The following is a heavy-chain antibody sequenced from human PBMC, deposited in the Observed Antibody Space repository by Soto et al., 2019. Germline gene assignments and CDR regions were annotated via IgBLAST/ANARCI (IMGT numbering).Heavy chain of an antibody. CDR2: IWYDGNNK. V-gene: IGHV3-33*01. Sequence: QVQLVESGGGVVQPGRSLRLSCAASGFTFSSYGMHWVRQAPGKGLEWVAVIWYDGNNKYYADSVKGRFTISRDNSKNTLYLQMNSLRAEDTAVYYCARKIQTIFGVVTPWYYYYMDVWGKGTTVAVSS. CDR1: GFTFSSYG. CDR3: ARKIQTIFGVVTPWYYYYMDV. D-gene: IGHD3-3*01. J-gene: IGHJ6*03.